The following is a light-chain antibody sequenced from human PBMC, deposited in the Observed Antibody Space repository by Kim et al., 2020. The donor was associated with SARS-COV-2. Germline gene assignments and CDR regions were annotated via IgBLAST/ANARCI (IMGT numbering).Light chain of an antibody. CDR1: NIGPKT. CDR3: QVWDSNADHMV. Sequence: PGNPAITTCAGSNIGPKTVHWYQQRPRQAPLLLIYSYSVRPSGIPERFSGSNSGGTATLTISRVEAGDEAEYYCQVWDSNADHMVFGGGTQLTVL. J-gene: IGLJ3*02. V-gene: IGLV3-21*04. CDR2: SYS.